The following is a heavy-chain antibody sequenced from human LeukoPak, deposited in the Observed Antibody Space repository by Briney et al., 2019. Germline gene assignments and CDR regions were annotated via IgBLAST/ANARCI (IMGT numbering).Heavy chain of an antibody. Sequence: SETLSLTCAVYGGSFSGYYWSWIRQPPGKGLEWIGEINHSGSTNYNPSLKSRVTISVDTSKNQFSLKLSSVTAADTAVYYCAMGRGIVGAILFQYWGQGTLVIVSS. V-gene: IGHV4-34*01. CDR1: GGSFSGYY. CDR3: AMGRGIVGAILFQY. J-gene: IGHJ4*02. D-gene: IGHD1-26*01. CDR2: INHSGST.